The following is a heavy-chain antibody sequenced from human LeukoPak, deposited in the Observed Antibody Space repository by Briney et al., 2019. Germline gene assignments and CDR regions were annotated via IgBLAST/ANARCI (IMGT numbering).Heavy chain of an antibody. CDR1: GFTFSSHA. V-gene: IGHV3-33*01. D-gene: IGHD1-14*01. J-gene: IGHJ3*02. CDR2: IWYDGSNA. CDR3: ARRNLDAFDI. Sequence: GGSLRLSCAASGFTFSSHAMHWVRQAPGKGLKWVAVIWYDGSNAQYAASVKGRLTISRDNSKNTLYLQVNSLRAEDTAVYYCARRNLDAFDIWGQGTMVTVSS.